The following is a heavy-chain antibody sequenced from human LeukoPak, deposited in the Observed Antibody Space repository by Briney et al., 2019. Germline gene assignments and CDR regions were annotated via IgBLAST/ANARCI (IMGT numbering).Heavy chain of an antibody. D-gene: IGHD3-10*01. J-gene: IGHJ6*02. V-gene: IGHV1-18*01. CDR2: IRAYNGNT. CDR1: GYTFTSYG. Sequence: GASVKVSCKASGYTFTSYGISWVRQAPGQGLEWMGWIRAYNGNTNYAQKLQGRVTMTTDTSTSTAYMELRSLRSDDTAVYYCARDGMSRGYSGSYYSTFYYYYGMDVWGQGTTVTVSS. CDR3: ARDGMSRGYSGSYYSTFYYYYGMDV.